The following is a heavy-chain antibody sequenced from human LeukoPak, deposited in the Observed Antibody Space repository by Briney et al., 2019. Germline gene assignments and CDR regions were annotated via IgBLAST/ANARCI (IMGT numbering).Heavy chain of an antibody. J-gene: IGHJ4*02. CDR3: ARASSGYYWDFDY. CDR2: IYYTGST. Sequence: PSETLSLTCTVSGGSISSSSYYWAWIRQPPEKGLEWIGSIYYTGSTYYNPSLKSRVTLSADTSKNQFSLKVTSVTAADTAVYYCARASSGYYWDFDYWGQGALVTVSS. V-gene: IGHV4-39*01. D-gene: IGHD3-22*01. CDR1: GGSISSSSYY.